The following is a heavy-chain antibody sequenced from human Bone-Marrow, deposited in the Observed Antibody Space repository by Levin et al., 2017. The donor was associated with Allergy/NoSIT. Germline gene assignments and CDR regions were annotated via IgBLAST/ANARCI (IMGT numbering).Heavy chain of an antibody. CDR2: IFSDDAR. J-gene: IGHJ5*01. CDR3: ARIRITTAGWYDS. Sequence: SGPTLVKPTQTLTLTCTVSDFSLSNLRVGVGWIRQPPGKALEWLGNIFSDDARTYSTPLKTRLSISRDTSKSQVVLTMSNMDPADTATYYCARIRITTAGWYDSWGQGTLVTVSS. D-gene: IGHD6-13*01. V-gene: IGHV2-26*01. CDR1: DFSLSNLRVG.